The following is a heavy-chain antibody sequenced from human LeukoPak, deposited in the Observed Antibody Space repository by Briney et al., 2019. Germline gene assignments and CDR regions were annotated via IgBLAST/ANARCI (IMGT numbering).Heavy chain of an antibody. Sequence: PGGSLRLSCAATGFTFSNYWMSWFRQAPGKGLEWVANIKYDGREKQYVDSVKGRFTISRDNAKNSLFLQMSSLRAEDTAVYYCARYLNSGPEDFWGQGTLVTVSS. CDR1: GFTFSNYW. J-gene: IGHJ4*02. CDR2: IKYDGREK. V-gene: IGHV3-7*01. D-gene: IGHD1-26*01. CDR3: ARYLNSGPEDF.